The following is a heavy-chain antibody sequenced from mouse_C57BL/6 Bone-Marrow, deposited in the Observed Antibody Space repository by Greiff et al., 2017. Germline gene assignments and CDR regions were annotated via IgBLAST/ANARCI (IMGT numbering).Heavy chain of an antibody. J-gene: IGHJ4*01. Sequence: VQLQQSGPELVKPGASVKISCKASGYAFSSSWMNWVKQRPGKGLEWIGRIYPGDGDTNYNGKFKGKATLTADKSSSTAYMQLSSLTSEDSAVYFCAIYYGSSYVDYYAMDYWGQGTSVTVSS. V-gene: IGHV1-82*01. CDR1: GYAFSSSW. CDR2: IYPGDGDT. CDR3: AIYYGSSYVDYYAMDY. D-gene: IGHD1-1*01.